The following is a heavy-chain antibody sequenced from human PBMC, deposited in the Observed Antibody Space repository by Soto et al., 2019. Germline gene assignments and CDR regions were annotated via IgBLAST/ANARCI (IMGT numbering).Heavy chain of an antibody. CDR2: ISSSSSYI. V-gene: IGHV3-21*01. D-gene: IGHD3-10*01. CDR1: GFTFSSYS. CDR3: ARDSPSYYGSGSYYLWFDP. J-gene: IGHJ5*02. Sequence: PGGSLRLSCAASGFTFSSYSMNWVRQAPGKGLEWVSSISSSSSYIYYADSVKGRFTISRDNAKNSLYLQMNSLRAEDTAVYYCARDSPSYYGSGSYYLWFDPWGQGTLVTVSS.